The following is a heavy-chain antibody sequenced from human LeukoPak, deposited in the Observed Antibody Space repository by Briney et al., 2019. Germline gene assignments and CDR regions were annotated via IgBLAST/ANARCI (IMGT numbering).Heavy chain of an antibody. D-gene: IGHD1-26*01. J-gene: IGHJ5*02. V-gene: IGHV4-34*01. Sequence: PSETLSLTCAVYGGSFSGYYWSWIRQPPGKGLEWIGEINHSGSTNYNPSLKSRVTISVDTSKNQFSLKLSSVTAADTAVYYCAGSNFGSYFNWFDPWGQGTLVTVSS. CDR1: GGSFSGYY. CDR3: AGSNFGSYFNWFDP. CDR2: INHSGST.